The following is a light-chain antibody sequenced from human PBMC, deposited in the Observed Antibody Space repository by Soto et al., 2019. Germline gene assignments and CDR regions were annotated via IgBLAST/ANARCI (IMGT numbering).Light chain of an antibody. V-gene: IGLV2-14*01. J-gene: IGLJ2*01. Sequence: QSALTQPASVSGSPGQSITISCTGTSSDVGGYNYVSWYQQHPGKAPKLMIYEVSDRPSGVSNRFSGSKSGNTASLTISGLQVEDEADYYCCSYTSTSTRVVFGGGTKVTVL. CDR1: SSDVGGYNY. CDR3: CSYTSTSTRVV. CDR2: EVS.